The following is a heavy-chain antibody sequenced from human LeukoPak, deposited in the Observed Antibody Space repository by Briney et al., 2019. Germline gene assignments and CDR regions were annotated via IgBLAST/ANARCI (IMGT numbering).Heavy chain of an antibody. V-gene: IGHV3-30*04. CDR3: AKGGYSGYDFLRKYYFDY. CDR2: ISYDGSNE. Sequence: GGSLRLSCAASGFTFSSYVMHWVRQAPGKGLEWVAIISYDGSNEYYADSVKGRFTISRDNSKNTLYLQMNSLRAEDTAVYYCAKGGYSGYDFLRKYYFDYWGQGTLVTVSS. CDR1: GFTFSSYV. D-gene: IGHD5-12*01. J-gene: IGHJ4*02.